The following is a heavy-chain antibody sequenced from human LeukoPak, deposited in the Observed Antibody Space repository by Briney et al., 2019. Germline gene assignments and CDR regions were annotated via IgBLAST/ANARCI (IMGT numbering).Heavy chain of an antibody. CDR2: ISHSGST. J-gene: IGHJ4*02. D-gene: IGHD1-14*01. CDR1: GGSISSGGYY. CDR3: ARCPEPGYFDY. Sequence: SETLSLTCTVSGGSISSGGYYWSWIRQPPGKGLEWIGFISHSGSTYYNPSLKSRVTISVDRSESQFSLKLSSVTAADTAVYYCARCPEPGYFDYWGQGTLVTVSS. V-gene: IGHV4-30-2*01.